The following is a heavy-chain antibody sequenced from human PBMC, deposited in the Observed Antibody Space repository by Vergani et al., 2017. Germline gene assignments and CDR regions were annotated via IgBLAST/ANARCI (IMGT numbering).Heavy chain of an antibody. J-gene: IGHJ4*02. V-gene: IGHV3-23*01. CDR2: ISGSGGST. Sequence: EVQLLESGGGLVQPGGSLRLSCAASGFTFSSYAMSWVHQAPGKGLEWVSAISGSGGSTYYEASLKGRCTISRDNSKNTLYLQMNRLRAEDTAVYYCAKDGVRERTGYYWGQGTLVTVSS. D-gene: IGHD5-24*01. CDR1: GFTFSSYA. CDR3: AKDGVRERTGYY.